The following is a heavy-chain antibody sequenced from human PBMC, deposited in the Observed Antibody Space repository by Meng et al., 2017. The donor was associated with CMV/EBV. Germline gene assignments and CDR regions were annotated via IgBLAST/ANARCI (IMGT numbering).Heavy chain of an antibody. D-gene: IGHD3-3*01. CDR1: AGSISSYY. CDR3: ARGGTDYWSGYVWFDP. Sequence: ETLSLTCTVSAGSISSYYWTWIRQPPGKGLEWVGYIYYNGNTNYNPSLKSRVTISVDTSKNQFSLKMSYVTAADTAVYYCARGGTDYWSGYVWFDPWGQGTLVTVSS. V-gene: IGHV4-59*01. CDR2: IYYNGNT. J-gene: IGHJ5*02.